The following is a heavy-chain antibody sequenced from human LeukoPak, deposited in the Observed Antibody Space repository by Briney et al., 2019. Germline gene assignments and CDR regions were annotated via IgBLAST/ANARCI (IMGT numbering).Heavy chain of an antibody. CDR1: GFTFRSYA. CDR2: ISGSGGST. D-gene: IGHD1-14*01. CDR3: AKGGTAPRRYYYYMDV. V-gene: IGHV3-23*01. J-gene: IGHJ6*03. Sequence: GGSLSLSCAASGFTFRSYAMSWVRQAPGKGLEWVSAISGSGGSTYYADSVKGRFTISRDNSKNTLYLQMNSLRAEDTAVYYCAKGGTAPRRYYYYMDVWGKGTTVTVSS.